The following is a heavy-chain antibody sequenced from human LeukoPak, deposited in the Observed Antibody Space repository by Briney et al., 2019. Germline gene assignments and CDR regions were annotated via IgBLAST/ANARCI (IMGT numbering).Heavy chain of an antibody. D-gene: IGHD2-15*01. J-gene: IGHJ4*02. Sequence: GGSLRLSCVASGFTVSSNYMSWVRQAPGKGLEGGSVIHSGGSPYYADSVKGRLTISRDHSRSRLYLQMHSLRAEDTAVYYCASLTVVWGQGTLVTVSS. CDR1: GFTVSSNY. CDR2: IHSGGSP. CDR3: ASLTVV. V-gene: IGHV3-66*01.